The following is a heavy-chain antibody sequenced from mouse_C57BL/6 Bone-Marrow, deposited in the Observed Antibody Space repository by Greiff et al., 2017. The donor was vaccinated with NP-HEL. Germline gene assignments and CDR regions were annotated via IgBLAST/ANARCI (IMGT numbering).Heavy chain of an antibody. CDR3: ARHNFYAMDY. J-gene: IGHJ4*01. CDR2: ISNGGGST. CDR1: GFIFSDYY. D-gene: IGHD1-3*01. Sequence: EVKLVDSGGGLVQPGGSLKLSCAASGFIFSDYYMYWVRQTPEKTLEWVAYISNGGGSTYYPDTVKGRFTIARDNAKNTLNLQMSRLKAEDTAMYYCARHNFYAMDYWGQGTSVTVSS. V-gene: IGHV5-12*01.